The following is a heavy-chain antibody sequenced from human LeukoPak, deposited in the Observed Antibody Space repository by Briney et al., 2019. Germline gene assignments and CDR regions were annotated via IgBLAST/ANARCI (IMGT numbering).Heavy chain of an antibody. CDR3: ARVQIAYSYGLFDN. CDR1: GGSISSYY. D-gene: IGHD5-18*01. V-gene: IGHV4-59*01. CDR2: IYYSGST. J-gene: IGHJ4*02. Sequence: SETLSLTCTVSGGSISSYYWSWIRQPPGKGLEWIGYIYYSGSTNYNPSLKSRVTISVHTSKNQFSLKLSSVTAADTAVYYCARVQIAYSYGLFDNWGQGTLVTVSS.